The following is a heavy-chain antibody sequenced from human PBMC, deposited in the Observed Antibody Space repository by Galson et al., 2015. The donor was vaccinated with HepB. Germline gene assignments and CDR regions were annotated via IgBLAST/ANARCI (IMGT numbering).Heavy chain of an antibody. Sequence: SLRLSCAASGFTFSTHAMSWVRQAPGKGLEWVSAISNSGGSTFYADFVKGRFTISRDNSRNTLYLQINSLRAEDMAVYYCAKDVGGIAAAGGLFHYWGQGTLVIVSS. V-gene: IGHV3-23*01. CDR3: AKDVGGIAAAGGLFHY. CDR2: ISNSGGST. J-gene: IGHJ4*02. CDR1: GFTFSTHA. D-gene: IGHD6-13*01.